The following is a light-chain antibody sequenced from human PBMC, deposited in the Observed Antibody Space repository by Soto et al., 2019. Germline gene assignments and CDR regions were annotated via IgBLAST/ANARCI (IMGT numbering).Light chain of an antibody. V-gene: IGKV3-11*01. Sequence: EVVLTQSPATLSLSPGERATLSCRASENVRTFVDWYQQKPGQAPRLLIYGAYNRATGIPARFSGSGSGTDFTLTISNLEPEDFAVYYCQQHSHWPPWTCGQGTRVEIQ. J-gene: IGKJ1*01. CDR1: ENVRTF. CDR2: GAY. CDR3: QQHSHWPPWT.